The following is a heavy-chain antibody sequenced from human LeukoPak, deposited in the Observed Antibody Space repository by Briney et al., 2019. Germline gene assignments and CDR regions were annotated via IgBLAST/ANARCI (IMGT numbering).Heavy chain of an antibody. CDR1: GYTFTSYD. V-gene: IGHV1-18*01. J-gene: IGHJ5*02. D-gene: IGHD3-10*01. Sequence: ASVKVSCKASGYTFTSYDINWVRQAPGQGLEWMGWISAYNGNTNYAQKLQGRVTMTTDTSTSTAYMELRSLRSDDTAVYYCARDGSYGSGSYYRSSGPPYWFDPWGQGTLVTVSS. CDR2: ISAYNGNT. CDR3: ARDGSYGSGSYYRSSGPPYWFDP.